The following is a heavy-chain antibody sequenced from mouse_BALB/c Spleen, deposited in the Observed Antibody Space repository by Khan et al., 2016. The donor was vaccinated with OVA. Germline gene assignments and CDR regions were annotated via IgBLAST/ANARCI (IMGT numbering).Heavy chain of an antibody. J-gene: IGHJ2*01. D-gene: IGHD2-5*01. CDR2: ISSGGSYT. CDR3: ARQYSNSFFEY. V-gene: IGHV5-6*01. CDR1: GFTFSSFG. Sequence: EVELVESGGDLVKPGGSLKLSCAASGFTFSSFGMSWIRQTPDKRLEWVATISSGGSYTYYPDSVTGRFTISRDIAKTTLYLQMSSLKSEDTAMYYCARQYSNSFFEYWGQGTTLTVSS.